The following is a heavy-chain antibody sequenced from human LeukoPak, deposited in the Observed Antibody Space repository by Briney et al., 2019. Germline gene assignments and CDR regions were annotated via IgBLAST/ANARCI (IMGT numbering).Heavy chain of an antibody. D-gene: IGHD3-3*01. CDR1: GYTFTGYF. V-gene: IGHV1-2*02. CDR2: INPDSGVT. CDR3: ARYFDFWSGYYVDY. Sequence: ASVKVSCKASGYTFTGYFIHWVRQAPGQGLEWVGWINPDSGVTSYAQKFQGRVTMTRDTSISTAYMELTRLTSDDTAVYYCARYFDFWSGYYVDYWGQGTLVTVSS. J-gene: IGHJ4*02.